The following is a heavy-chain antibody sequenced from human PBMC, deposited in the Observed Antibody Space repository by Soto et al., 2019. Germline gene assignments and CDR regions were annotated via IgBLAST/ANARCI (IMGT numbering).Heavy chain of an antibody. J-gene: IGHJ6*02. Sequence: KISCKTSGYTVTSYAMHWVRQTHRQRLEWMGWINAGNGNTKYSQKFQGRVTITRDTSASTAYMELSSLRSEDTAVYYCASAYYYDSSGYYIYYGMDVWGQGTTVTVSS. D-gene: IGHD3-22*01. CDR2: INAGNGNT. V-gene: IGHV1-3*01. CDR3: ASAYYYDSSGYYIYYGMDV. CDR1: GYTVTSYA.